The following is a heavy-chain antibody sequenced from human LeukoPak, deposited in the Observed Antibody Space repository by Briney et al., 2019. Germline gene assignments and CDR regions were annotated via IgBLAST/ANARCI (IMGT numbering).Heavy chain of an antibody. J-gene: IGHJ4*02. CDR1: GFTFSSYA. V-gene: IGHV3-15*01. D-gene: IGHD3-22*01. CDR3: TTDHGSGFYDSSGYYFSRDY. CDR2: IKSKTDGGTT. Sequence: GGSLRLSCAASGFTFSSYAMSWVRQAPGKGLEWVGRIKSKTDGGTTDYAAPVKGRFTISRDDSKNTLYLQMNSLRTEDTAVYYCTTDHGSGFYDSSGYYFSRDYWGQGTLVTVSS.